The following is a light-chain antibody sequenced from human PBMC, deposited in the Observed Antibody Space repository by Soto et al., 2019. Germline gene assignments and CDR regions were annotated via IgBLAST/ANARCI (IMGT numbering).Light chain of an antibody. J-gene: IGKJ2*01. CDR1: QSVSSSY. Sequence: EIVLTQSPGTLSLSPGERATLSCRASQSVSSSYLAWYQQKPGQAPRLLIFGASSSATGIPDRFSGSGSGTDFTITISRVEPEDFAVYYCQKYGRSLYTFGKGTKLEIK. V-gene: IGKV3-20*01. CDR2: GAS. CDR3: QKYGRSLYT.